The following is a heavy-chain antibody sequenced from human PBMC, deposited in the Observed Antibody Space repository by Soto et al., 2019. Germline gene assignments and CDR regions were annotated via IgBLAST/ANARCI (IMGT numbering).Heavy chain of an antibody. D-gene: IGHD5-12*01. V-gene: IGHV3-11*01. CDR3: ARVRKSGYDFENWFDP. CDR2: ISSSGSTI. CDR1: GFTFSDYY. Sequence: GGSLRLSCAASGFTFSDYYMSWIRQAPGKGLEWVSYISSSGSTIYYADSVKGRFTISRDNAKNSLYLQMNSLRAEDTDVYYCARVRKSGYDFENWFDPWGQGTLVTVSS. J-gene: IGHJ5*02.